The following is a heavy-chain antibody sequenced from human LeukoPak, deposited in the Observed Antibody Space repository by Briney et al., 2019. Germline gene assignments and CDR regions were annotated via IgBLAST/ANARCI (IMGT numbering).Heavy chain of an antibody. CDR2: INPNSGGT. V-gene: IGHV1-2*02. CDR1: GYTFTGYF. Sequence: GASVKVSCKASGYTFTGYFLHWVRRAPGQGFEWMGWINPNSGGTYYTQRFQGRVTITRDTSISTAYMELSSLRSADTAVYYCARAQSLTAPAGTFANSWGQGTLVTVSS. CDR3: ARAQSLTAPAGTFANS. J-gene: IGHJ4*02. D-gene: IGHD6-13*01.